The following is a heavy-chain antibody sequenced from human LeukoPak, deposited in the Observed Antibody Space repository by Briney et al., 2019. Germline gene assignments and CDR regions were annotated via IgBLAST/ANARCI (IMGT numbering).Heavy chain of an antibody. Sequence: GASVKVSCKASGYTFTSYDINWVRQAPGQGLEWMGWINPNSGGTNYAQKFQGRVTMTRDTSISTAYMELSRLRSDDTAVYYCARNDYGDYEGEDYWGQGTLVTVSS. V-gene: IGHV1-2*02. CDR3: ARNDYGDYEGEDY. CDR2: INPNSGGT. D-gene: IGHD4-17*01. CDR1: GYTFTSYD. J-gene: IGHJ4*02.